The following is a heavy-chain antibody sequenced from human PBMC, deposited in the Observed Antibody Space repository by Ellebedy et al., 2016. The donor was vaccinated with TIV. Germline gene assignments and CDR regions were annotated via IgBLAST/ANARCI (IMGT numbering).Heavy chain of an antibody. CDR2: VSYDGIAK. CDR1: GFTFNIFA. CDR3: AKEGGSLRWGLYYYYYAMDV. V-gene: IGHV3-30*01. D-gene: IGHD1-26*01. Sequence: GESLKISCAASGFTFNIFAMHWVRQAPGKGLEWVAVVSYDGIAKYYADSVKGRFTISRDNSKNTLYLQMNSLRAEDTAVYYCAKEGGSLRWGLYYYYYAMDVWGQGTTVTVSS. J-gene: IGHJ6*02.